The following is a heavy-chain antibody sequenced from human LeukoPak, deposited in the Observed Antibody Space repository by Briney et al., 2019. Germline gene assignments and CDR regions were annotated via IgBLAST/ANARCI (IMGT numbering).Heavy chain of an antibody. J-gene: IGHJ6*03. CDR2: IYHSGSS. V-gene: IGHV4-4*02. D-gene: IGHD5-18*01. CDR3: ARTLDTASPTYYYYYMDV. CDR1: GVSISSNNW. Sequence: PSGTLSLTCAVSGVSISSNNWWNWVRQPPGKGLEWIGEIYHSGSSNYNPSLKSRVTISVDTSKNQFSLKLSSVTAADTAVYYCARTLDTASPTYYYYYMDVWGKGTTVTISS.